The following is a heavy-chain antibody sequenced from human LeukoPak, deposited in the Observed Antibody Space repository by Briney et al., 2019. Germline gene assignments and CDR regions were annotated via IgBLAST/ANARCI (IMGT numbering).Heavy chain of an antibody. Sequence: GASVKVSCKASGYTFTSYYMHWVRQAPGQGLEWMGVINPSGGSTNYAQKFQGRVTMPSDTSTSSVYMELSILRSEDTAVYYCAIESGTWDYWGQRTLVTVSS. CDR2: INPSGGST. V-gene: IGHV1-46*01. CDR3: AIESGTWDY. CDR1: GYTFTSYY. D-gene: IGHD1-1*01. J-gene: IGHJ4*02.